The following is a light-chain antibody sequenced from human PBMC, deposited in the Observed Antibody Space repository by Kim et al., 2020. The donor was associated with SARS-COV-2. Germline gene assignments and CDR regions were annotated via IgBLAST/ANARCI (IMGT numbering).Light chain of an antibody. V-gene: IGLV7-46*01. CDR2: DAN. CDR1: TGAVTIGLH. CDR3: LLFYNGVHI. J-gene: IGLJ2*01. Sequence: PGGTVTFPCGTSTGAVTIGLHPYWFQLKPGQAPRTLIYDANIKQSWTPARFSGSLLGGKAALTLSAAQPEDEADYYCLLFYNGVHIFGGGTQLTVL.